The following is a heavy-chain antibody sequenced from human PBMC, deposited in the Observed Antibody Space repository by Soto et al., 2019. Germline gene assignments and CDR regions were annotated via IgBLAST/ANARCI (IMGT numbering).Heavy chain of an antibody. CDR3: ARSGIVVVPAAKLYGMDV. CDR2: IIPIFGTA. D-gene: IGHD2-2*01. CDR1: GGTFSSYA. Sequence: ASGGTFSSYAISWVRQAPGQGLEWMGGIIPIFGTANYAQKFQGRVTITADESTSTAYMELSSLRSEDTAVYYCARSGIVVVPAAKLYGMDVWGQGTTVTVSS. V-gene: IGHV1-69*01. J-gene: IGHJ6*02.